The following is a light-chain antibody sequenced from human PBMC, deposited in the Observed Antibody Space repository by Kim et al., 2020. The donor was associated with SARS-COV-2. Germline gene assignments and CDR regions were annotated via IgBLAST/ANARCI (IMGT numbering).Light chain of an antibody. V-gene: IGKV1-27*01. J-gene: IGKJ1*01. Sequence: ASIGDRVNITCRASQDIANSVARYQQKPGKVPQVLIYAASTLQSGVPSRFSGSGSGTEFTLTIGSLQTEDVATYYCQKYNSAPWTFGPGTKVDIK. CDR3: QKYNSAPWT. CDR1: QDIANS. CDR2: AAS.